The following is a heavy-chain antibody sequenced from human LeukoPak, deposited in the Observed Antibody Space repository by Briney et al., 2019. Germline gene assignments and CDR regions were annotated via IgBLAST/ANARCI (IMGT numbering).Heavy chain of an antibody. J-gene: IGHJ6*02. CDR2: IDPSDSYT. D-gene: IGHD3-10*01. V-gene: IGHV5-10-1*01. CDR3: ATDQTYYYGSGSYEYYYYGMDV. Sequence: GESLRIFCKGSGYSFTSYWISWVRQMPGKGLEWMGRIDPSDSYTNYSPSFQGHVTISADKSISTAYLQWSSLKASDTAMYYCATDQTYYYGSGSYEYYYYGMDVWGQGTTVTVSS. CDR1: GYSFTSYW.